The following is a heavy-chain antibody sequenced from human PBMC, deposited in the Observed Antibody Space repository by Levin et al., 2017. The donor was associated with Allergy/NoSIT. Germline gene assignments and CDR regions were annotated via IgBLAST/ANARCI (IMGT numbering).Heavy chain of an antibody. CDR2: IAGSGGST. Sequence: GGSLRLSCAASGFTFSNYAMSWVRQAPGKGLEWVSSIAGSGGSTYYADPVKGRFTISRDNSKNTLYLQMNSLRAEDTALYYCARAYSSSWYDYWGQGTLVTVSS. CDR3: ARAYSSSWYDY. D-gene: IGHD6-13*01. CDR1: GFTFSNYA. J-gene: IGHJ4*02. V-gene: IGHV3-23*01.